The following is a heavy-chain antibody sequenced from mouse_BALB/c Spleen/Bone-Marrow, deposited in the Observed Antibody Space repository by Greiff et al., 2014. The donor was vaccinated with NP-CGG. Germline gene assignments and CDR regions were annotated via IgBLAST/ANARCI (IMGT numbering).Heavy chain of an antibody. Sequence: QVQLQQSGPELVKPGASVRISCKASGYTFTSYYIHWVKQRPGLGLEWIGWIYPGNVNTKYNEKFKGKAILTADKSSSTAYMQLSSLTSEDSAVYFCARDTMDYWGQGTSVTVSS. J-gene: IGHJ4*01. CDR3: ARDTMDY. V-gene: IGHV1S56*01. CDR2: IYPGNVNT. CDR1: GYTFTSYY.